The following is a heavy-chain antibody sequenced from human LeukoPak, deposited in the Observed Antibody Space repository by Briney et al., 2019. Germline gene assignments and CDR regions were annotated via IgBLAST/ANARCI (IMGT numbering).Heavy chain of an antibody. Sequence: GGSLRLSCAASGFTFSSYAMSWVRQAPGKGLEWVSAISGSGGSTYYADSVTGRFTISRDNSKNTLYLQMNSLRAEDTAVYYCAKSGYDSGGYYSTPYFDYWGQGTLVTVSS. V-gene: IGHV3-23*01. CDR2: ISGSGGST. CDR3: AKSGYDSGGYYSTPYFDY. CDR1: GFTFSSYA. J-gene: IGHJ4*02. D-gene: IGHD3-22*01.